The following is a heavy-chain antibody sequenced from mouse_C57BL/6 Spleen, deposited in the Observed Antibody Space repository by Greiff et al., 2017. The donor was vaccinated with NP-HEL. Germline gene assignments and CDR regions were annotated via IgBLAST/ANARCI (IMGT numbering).Heavy chain of an antibody. D-gene: IGHD1-3*01. Sequence: QVQLQQPGAELVRPGSSVKLSCKASGYTFTSYWMHWVKQRPIQGLEWIGNIDPSDSDTHYNQKFKDKATLTVDKSSSTAYMQLSSLTSEDSAVYYCARGELGYWGKGTTLTVSS. V-gene: IGHV1-52*01. CDR1: GYTFTSYW. CDR2: IDPSDSDT. J-gene: IGHJ2*01. CDR3: ARGELGY.